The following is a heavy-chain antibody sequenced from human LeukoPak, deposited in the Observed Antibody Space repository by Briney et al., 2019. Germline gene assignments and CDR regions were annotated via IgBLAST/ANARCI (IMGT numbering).Heavy chain of an antibody. Sequence: SETLSLTCTVSGGSISSYYWSWIRQPPGKGMEWIGYIYYSGSNNYNPSLKRRVNISVDTSKNQFSLKLSSVTAADTAVYYCARARSSSHYFDYWGQGTLVTVSS. CDR3: ARARSSSHYFDY. D-gene: IGHD6-6*01. J-gene: IGHJ4*02. V-gene: IGHV4-59*01. CDR1: GGSISSYY. CDR2: IYYSGSN.